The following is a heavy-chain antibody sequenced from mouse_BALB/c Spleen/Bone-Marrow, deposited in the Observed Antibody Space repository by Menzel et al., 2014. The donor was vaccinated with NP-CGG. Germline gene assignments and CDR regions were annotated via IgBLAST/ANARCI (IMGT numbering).Heavy chain of an antibody. Sequence: EVKLVESGPDLVKPSQSLSLTCTVTGYSITSGYSWHWIRQFPGNRLEWMGYIHYSGSTKYIPSLKSRISITRDTSKNQFFLQLNSVTTEDTATYYCARSEGYYFGSTWGQGTLVTASA. D-gene: IGHD1-1*01. CDR3: ARSEGYYFGST. J-gene: IGHJ3*01. CDR1: GYSITSGYS. V-gene: IGHV3-1*02. CDR2: IHYSGST.